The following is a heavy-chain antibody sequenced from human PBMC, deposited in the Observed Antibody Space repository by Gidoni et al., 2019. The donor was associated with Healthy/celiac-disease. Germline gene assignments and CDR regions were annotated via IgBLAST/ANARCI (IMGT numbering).Heavy chain of an antibody. CDR2: IKSRTDGGTA. D-gene: IGHD5-18*01. CDR3: TTDGGYSSDY. Sequence: EVQLVESGGTLVKPGGSLRLSCAASGFTFSNAWMRWVRQTPGKGLGWVGRIKSRTDGGTAYYAAPVKGRFTISRDDSKNTLYLQMDSLKTEDTAVYYCTTDGGYSSDYWGQGTLVTVSS. V-gene: IGHV3-15*02. CDR1: GFTFSNAW. J-gene: IGHJ4*02.